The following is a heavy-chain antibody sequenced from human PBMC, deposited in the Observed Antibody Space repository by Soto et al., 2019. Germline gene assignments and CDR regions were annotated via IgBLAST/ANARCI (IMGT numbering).Heavy chain of an antibody. Sequence: GGSLRLSCAASGFTFDDYTMHWVRQAPGKGLEWVSLISWDGGSTYYADSVKGRFTISRDNSKNSLYLQMNRLRTEDTALYYCSKDSNRKDSSGYYYAFDIWGQGTMVTVSS. CDR3: SKDSNRKDSSGYYYAFDI. V-gene: IGHV3-43*01. J-gene: IGHJ3*02. CDR2: ISWDGGST. D-gene: IGHD3-22*01. CDR1: GFTFDDYT.